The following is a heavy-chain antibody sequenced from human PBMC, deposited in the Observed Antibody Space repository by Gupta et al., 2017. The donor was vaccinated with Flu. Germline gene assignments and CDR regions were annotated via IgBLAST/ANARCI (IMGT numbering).Heavy chain of an antibody. J-gene: IGHJ6*02. CDR2: ITHDGIT. CDR1: GGSFSNYY. CDR3: ARLLKHQLVGSYYYYYGVDV. D-gene: IGHD6-13*01. V-gene: IGHV4-34*01. Sequence: QVQLQQWGAGLLKPSETLSLTCAVYGGSFSNYYWAWIRQFPGKGLGWIGEITHDGITNYNPSLESRVTISLDTSKSQFSLKLRSVTAADTAVYYCARLLKHQLVGSYYYYYGVDVWGQETTVTVSS.